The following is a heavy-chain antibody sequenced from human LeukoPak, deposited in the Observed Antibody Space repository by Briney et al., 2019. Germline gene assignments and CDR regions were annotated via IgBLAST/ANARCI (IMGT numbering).Heavy chain of an antibody. CDR2: TYYSGST. J-gene: IGHJ4*02. V-gene: IGHV4-59*01. D-gene: IGHD3-22*01. CDR1: GGSFSGYY. Sequence: SETLSLTCAVYGGSFSGYYWSWIRQPPGKGLEWIGYTYYSGSTNYNPSLKSRVTMSVDTSKNQFSLKLNSVTAADTAVYYCAGRYYYDRSVPYWGQGTLVTVSS. CDR3: AGRYYYDRSVPY.